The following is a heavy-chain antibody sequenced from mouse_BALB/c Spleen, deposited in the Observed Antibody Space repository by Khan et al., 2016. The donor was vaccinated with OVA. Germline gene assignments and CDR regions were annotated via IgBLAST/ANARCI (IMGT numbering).Heavy chain of an antibody. D-gene: IGHD2-2*01. Sequence: QVQLKQSGAELVKPGASVRLSCKASGYTFTSYYLYWVKQRSGQGLEWIGDINPSSGGTNFNEKFKSKATLTVDKSSSTAYIQLNSLTSEDSAVYYCTRSGYGSFAYWDQGTLVTVSA. CDR1: GYTFTSYY. J-gene: IGHJ3*01. CDR3: TRSGYGSFAY. CDR2: INPSSGGT. V-gene: IGHV1S81*02.